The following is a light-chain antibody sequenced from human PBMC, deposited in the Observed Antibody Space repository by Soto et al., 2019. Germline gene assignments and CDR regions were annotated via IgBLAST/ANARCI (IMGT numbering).Light chain of an antibody. CDR2: SNY. V-gene: IGLV1-44*01. CDR1: SSNIGSNT. CDR3: AAWDDSLNGVV. Sequence: QSVLTQPPSASGTPGQRVTISCSGSSSNIGSNTVNWYQQFPGTAPKLLIYSNYQRPSGVPDRFSGSKSGTSVSLAISGLQSEDEADYYCAAWDDSLNGVVFGGGTQLTVL. J-gene: IGLJ2*01.